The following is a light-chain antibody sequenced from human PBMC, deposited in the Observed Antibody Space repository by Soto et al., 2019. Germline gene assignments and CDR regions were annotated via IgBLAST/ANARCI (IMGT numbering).Light chain of an antibody. J-gene: IGKJ1*01. CDR3: QQYSNWNRT. Sequence: EIVLTQSPGILSLSPGERATLSCRASQSVSNDFLAWYQQKPGQAPRLLIYGASTRATDVPDRFSGSGSGADFTLTISRLEPEDFATYYCQQYSNWNRTFGQGTKV. CDR2: GAS. CDR1: QSVSNDF. V-gene: IGKV3-20*01.